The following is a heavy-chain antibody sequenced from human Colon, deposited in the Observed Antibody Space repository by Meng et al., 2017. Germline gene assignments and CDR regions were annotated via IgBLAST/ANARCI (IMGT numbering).Heavy chain of an antibody. D-gene: IGHD3-9*01. J-gene: IGHJ4*02. CDR1: GGSFSDYF. V-gene: IGHV4-34*01. CDR2: IHPSGST. CDR3: ARGVDWAKSGNF. Sequence: QVQPRPSGARPLKPSETLSLPSAVHGGSFSDYFFTWIRQPPGKGLEWVGEIHPSGSTYHSQSLQSRVTITLDTSQNQFSLTLSSMTAADTAVYYCARGVDWAKSGNFWGQGTLVTVSS.